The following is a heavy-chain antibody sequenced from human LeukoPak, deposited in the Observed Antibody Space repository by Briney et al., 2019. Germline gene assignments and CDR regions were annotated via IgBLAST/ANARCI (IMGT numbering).Heavy chain of an antibody. J-gene: IGHJ3*02. CDR3: ARLMGSGSYYNEDAFDI. D-gene: IGHD3-10*01. CDR2: IYPGDSDT. CDR1: GYSFTSYW. V-gene: IGHV5-51*01. Sequence: KAGESLKISCKGSGYSFTSYWIGWVRQMPGKGLEWMGIIYPGDSDTRYSPSFQGQVTISADKSISTAYLQWSSLKASDTAMYYCARLMGSGSYYNEDAFDIWGQGTMVTVSS.